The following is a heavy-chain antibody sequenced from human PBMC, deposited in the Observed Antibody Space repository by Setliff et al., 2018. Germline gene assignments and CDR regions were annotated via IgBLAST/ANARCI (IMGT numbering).Heavy chain of an antibody. CDR3: AKDPNGDYVGAFDS. D-gene: IGHD4-17*01. Sequence: GGSLRLSCVASGLTFSRYAMTWVRQAPGKGLEWLSVIRGSGGSTLYADSVKGRFTISRDNSQNTLYLQMNSLRVEDTAVYYCAKDPNGDYVGAFDSWGHGTLVTVSS. V-gene: IGHV3-23*01. CDR2: IRGSGGST. CDR1: GLTFSRYA. J-gene: IGHJ5*01.